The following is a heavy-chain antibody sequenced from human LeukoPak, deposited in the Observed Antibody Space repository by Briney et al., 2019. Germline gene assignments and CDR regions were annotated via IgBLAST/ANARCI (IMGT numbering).Heavy chain of an antibody. J-gene: IGHJ5*02. CDR2: IYHSGST. V-gene: IGHV4-30-2*01. D-gene: IGHD4-11*01. Sequence: SQTLSLTCAVSGGSISSGGYSWSWIRQPPGKGLEWIGYIYHSGSTYYNPSLKSRVTISVDRSENQFSLKLSSVTAADTAVYYCASVGLQGFDPWGQGTLVTVSS. CDR1: GGSISSGGYS. CDR3: ASVGLQGFDP.